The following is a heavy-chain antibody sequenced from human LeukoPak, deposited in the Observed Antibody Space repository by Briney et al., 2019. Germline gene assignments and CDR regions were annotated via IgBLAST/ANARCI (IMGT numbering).Heavy chain of an antibody. CDR1: GFTFDDYA. CDR2: ISWNSGSI. V-gene: IGHV3-9*01. Sequence: SLRLSCAASGFTFDDYAMHWVRQAPGKGLEWVSGISWNSGSIGYADSVKGRFTISRDNAKNSLYLQMNSLRAEDTALYYCAKDKWDGATGFDYWGQGTLVTVSS. CDR3: AKDKWDGATGFDY. J-gene: IGHJ4*02. D-gene: IGHD1-26*01.